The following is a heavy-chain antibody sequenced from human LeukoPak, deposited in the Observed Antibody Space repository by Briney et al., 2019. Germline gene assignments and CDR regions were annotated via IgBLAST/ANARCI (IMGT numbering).Heavy chain of an antibody. CDR2: ISAYNGNT. CDR3: ARGGDDILTGYQNWFDP. D-gene: IGHD3-9*01. V-gene: IGHV1-18*01. Sequence: ASVKVSCKASGYTFTSYGISWVRQAPGQGLDWMGWISAYNGNTNYAQKLQGRVTMTTDTSTSTAYMELRSLRSDDTAVYYCARGGDDILTGYQNWFDPWGQGTLVTVSS. CDR1: GYTFTSYG. J-gene: IGHJ5*02.